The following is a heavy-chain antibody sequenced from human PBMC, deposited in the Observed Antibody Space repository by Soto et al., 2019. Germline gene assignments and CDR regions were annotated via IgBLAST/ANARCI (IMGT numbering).Heavy chain of an antibody. CDR3: ARDHRTTGLYFDY. Sequence: GGSLRLSCAASGFIFSSHWMSWVRQAPGKGLEWVANINQDGGETYYVDSVKGRFTISRDNARNSLNLQMASLRADDTAVYYCARDHRTTGLYFDYWGQGALVTVSS. CDR2: INQDGGET. CDR1: GFIFSSHW. J-gene: IGHJ4*02. V-gene: IGHV3-7*01. D-gene: IGHD1-1*01.